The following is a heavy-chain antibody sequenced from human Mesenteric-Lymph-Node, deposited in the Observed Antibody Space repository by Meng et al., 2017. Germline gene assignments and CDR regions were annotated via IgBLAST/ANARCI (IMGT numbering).Heavy chain of an antibody. V-gene: IGHV3-15*01. CDR1: GFTFNRAW. J-gene: IGHJ6*02. Sequence: GESLKISCTASGFTFNRAWMTWVRQAPGKGLEWVGHIKRKTDGGTTDYGAPVKGRFSISRDDSTNTLYLQMNSLRAEDTAVYYCARGGIAAAEYYYYYGMDVWGQGTTVTVSS. D-gene: IGHD6-13*01. CDR3: ARGGIAAAEYYYYYGMDV. CDR2: IKRKTDGGTT.